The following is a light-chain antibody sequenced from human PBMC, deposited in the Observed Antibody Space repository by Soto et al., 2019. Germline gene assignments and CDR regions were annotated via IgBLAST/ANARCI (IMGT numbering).Light chain of an antibody. CDR3: PQYGSSPLT. J-gene: IGKJ4*01. CDR2: GAS. V-gene: IGKV3-20*01. Sequence: EIVLTQSPGTLSLSPGERATLSCRASQSVISTYLAWYQQKPGQAPRLLIYGASNRATGITDRFTGSGSGTDFTLTLSRLEPEDFAVYYCPQYGSSPLTFGGGTKVEIK. CDR1: QSVISTY.